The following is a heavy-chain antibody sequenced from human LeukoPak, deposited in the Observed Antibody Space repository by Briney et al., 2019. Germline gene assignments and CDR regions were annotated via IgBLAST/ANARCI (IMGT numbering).Heavy chain of an antibody. CDR3: ARRGSNREDCSSTDCYGYGMDV. J-gene: IGHJ6*02. CDR1: GFIVSSNY. Sequence: TGGSLRLSCAVSGFIVSSNYMSWVRQAPGKGLESVPVISGGGTTYYADSVKGRFTMSRDNSKNTLYLHMNSLRADDTAVYFCARRGSNREDCSSTDCYGYGMDVWGQGTTVTVSS. V-gene: IGHV3-53*01. CDR2: ISGGGTT. D-gene: IGHD2-2*01.